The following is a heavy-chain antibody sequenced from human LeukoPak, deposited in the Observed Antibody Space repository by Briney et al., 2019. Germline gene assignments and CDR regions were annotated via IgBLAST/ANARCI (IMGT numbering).Heavy chain of an antibody. CDR2: IIPIFGTA. CDR1: GYTFTSYD. V-gene: IGHV1-69*13. CDR3: ARGYSSSWSYFDY. Sequence: AASVKVSCKASGYTFTSYDISWVRQAPGQGLEWMGGIIPIFGTANYAQKFQGRVTITADESTSTAYMELSSLRSEDTAVYYCARGYSSSWSYFDYWGQGTLVTVSS. D-gene: IGHD6-13*01. J-gene: IGHJ4*02.